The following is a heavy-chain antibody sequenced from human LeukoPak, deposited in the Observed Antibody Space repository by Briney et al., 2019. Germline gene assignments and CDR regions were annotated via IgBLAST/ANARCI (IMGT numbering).Heavy chain of an antibody. Sequence: ASVKVSCKASGYTFTGYYIHWVRQAPGQGLEWMGWINPDSGGTNYAQKFQGRVTMTRDTSISTAYMELSRLTSDDTAVYYCARGSDYGDYLAAVYWGQGTLVTVSS. CDR3: ARGSDYGDYLAAVY. J-gene: IGHJ4*02. D-gene: IGHD4-17*01. V-gene: IGHV1-2*02. CDR2: INPDSGGT. CDR1: GYTFTGYY.